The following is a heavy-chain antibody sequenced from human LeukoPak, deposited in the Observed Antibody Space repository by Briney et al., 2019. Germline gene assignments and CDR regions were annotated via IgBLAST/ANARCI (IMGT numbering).Heavy chain of an antibody. D-gene: IGHD3-16*02. Sequence: SETLSLTCAVYGGSFSGYYWSWIRQPPGKGLEWIGEINHSGSTNYNPSLKSRVTISVDTYKNQFSLKLSSVTAADTAVYYCARGFDYVWGSYRLGFDYWGQGTLVTVSS. CDR2: INHSGST. V-gene: IGHV4-34*01. CDR3: ARGFDYVWGSYRLGFDY. CDR1: GGSFSGYY. J-gene: IGHJ4*02.